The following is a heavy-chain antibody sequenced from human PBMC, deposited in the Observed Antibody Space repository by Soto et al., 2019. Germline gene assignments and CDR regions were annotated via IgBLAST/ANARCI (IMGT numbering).Heavy chain of an antibody. D-gene: IGHD3-16*01. Sequence: PGGSLRLSCAASGFTFSSYSMNWVRQAPGKGLEWVSSISSSSSYIYYADSVKGRFTISRDNAKNSLYLQMNSLRAEDTAVYYCARENPDLGYNWFDPWGQGTLVTVSS. V-gene: IGHV3-21*01. J-gene: IGHJ5*02. CDR2: ISSSSSYI. CDR1: GFTFSSYS. CDR3: ARENPDLGYNWFDP.